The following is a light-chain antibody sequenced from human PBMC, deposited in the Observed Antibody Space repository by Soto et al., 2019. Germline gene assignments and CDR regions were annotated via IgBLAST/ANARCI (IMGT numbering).Light chain of an antibody. CDR2: WAS. CDR1: QSVLYSSNNKNY. Sequence: DIVMTQYPDSLALSLGYRSTMNCNSRQSVLYSSNNKNYVAWYQQKPGQPPKLLISWASSRDSGVPDRFSGSGSGTDFSLTISSLQPEDVAVYYCQQYYSTSITFGQGTRLEIK. J-gene: IGKJ5*01. CDR3: QQYYSTSIT. V-gene: IGKV4-1*01.